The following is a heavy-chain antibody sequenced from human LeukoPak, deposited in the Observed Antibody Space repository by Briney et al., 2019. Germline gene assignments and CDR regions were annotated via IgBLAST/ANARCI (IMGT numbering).Heavy chain of an antibody. J-gene: IGHJ2*01. CDR1: GGSFSGYY. D-gene: IGHD2-15*01. CDR2: INHSGIT. V-gene: IGHV4-34*01. CDR3: ARYRGVVVAAILYWYFDL. Sequence: SETLSLTCAVYGGSFSGYYWSWIRQPPGRGLEWIGEINHSGITNYNPSLKSRVTISVDTSKNQFSLKLSSVTAADTAVYYCARYRGVVVAAILYWYFDLWRRGTLVTVSS.